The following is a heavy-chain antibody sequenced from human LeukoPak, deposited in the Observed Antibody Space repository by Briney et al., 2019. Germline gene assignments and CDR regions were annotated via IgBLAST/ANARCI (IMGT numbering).Heavy chain of an antibody. V-gene: IGHV3-21*04. J-gene: IGHJ4*02. Sequence: PGGSLRLSCAASGFTFSSYSMNWVCQAPGKGLEWVSSISSSSSYIYYADSVKGRFTISRDNAKNSLYLQMNSLRAEDTAVYYCARDQGEMATIPDYWGQGTLVTVSS. CDR2: ISSSSSYI. D-gene: IGHD5-24*01. CDR3: ARDQGEMATIPDY. CDR1: GFTFSSYS.